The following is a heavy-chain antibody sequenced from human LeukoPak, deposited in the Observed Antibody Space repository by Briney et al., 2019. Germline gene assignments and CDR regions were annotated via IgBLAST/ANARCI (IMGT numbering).Heavy chain of an antibody. CDR2: ISYDGSNK. Sequence: QPGRSLRLSCAASGFTFSSYAMHWVRQAPGKGLEWVAVISYDGSNKYYADSVKGRFTISRDNSKNTLYLQMNSLRAGDTAVYYCARDLPALTAAAGTPGGYFDYWGQGTLVTVSS. J-gene: IGHJ4*02. CDR3: ARDLPALTAAAGTPGGYFDY. V-gene: IGHV3-30-3*01. D-gene: IGHD6-13*01. CDR1: GFTFSSYA.